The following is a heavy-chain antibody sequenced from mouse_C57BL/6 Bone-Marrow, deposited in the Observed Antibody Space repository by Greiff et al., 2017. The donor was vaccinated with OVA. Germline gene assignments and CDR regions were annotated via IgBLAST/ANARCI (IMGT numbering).Heavy chain of an antibody. D-gene: IGHD1-1*01. V-gene: IGHV1-5*01. CDR3: TRNDYYGSSVYWYCDV. Sequence: VQLQQSGTVLARPGASVKMSCKTSGYTFTSYWMHWVKQRPGQGLEWIGAIYPGNSDTSYNQKFKGKAKLTAVTSASTAYMELSSLTNEDSAVYYCTRNDYYGSSVYWYCDVWGTGTTVTVSS. J-gene: IGHJ1*03. CDR1: GYTFTSYW. CDR2: IYPGNSDT.